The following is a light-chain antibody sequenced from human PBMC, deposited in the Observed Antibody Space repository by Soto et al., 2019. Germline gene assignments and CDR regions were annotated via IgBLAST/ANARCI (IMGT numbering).Light chain of an antibody. J-gene: IGLJ3*02. CDR1: SSNIGSST. CDR2: SNN. Sequence: QSVLTQPPSASGTPGQRVTISCSGSSSNIGSSTVNWYRQLPGTAPKPLIYSNNQRPSGVPHRFSGSKSGTSASLAISGLQSEDEADYYCAAWDDTLNGRVFGGGTKVTVL. V-gene: IGLV1-44*01. CDR3: AAWDDTLNGRV.